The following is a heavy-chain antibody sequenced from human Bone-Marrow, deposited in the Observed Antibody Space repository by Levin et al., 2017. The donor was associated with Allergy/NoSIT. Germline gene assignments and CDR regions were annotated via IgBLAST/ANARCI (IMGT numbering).Heavy chain of an antibody. D-gene: IGHD6-6*01. J-gene: IGHJ4*02. CDR3: ARERDLIGARAPFEY. Sequence: SETLSLTCTVSGGSISSSTHYWGWVRQAPGKGLEWIGSIYYSGVTYYNPSLKSRVTISVDRFQNQFSLKLRSVTAAATAVYYCARERDLIGARAPFEYWGQGTLVTVSS. CDR1: GGSISSSTHY. V-gene: IGHV4-39*07. CDR2: IYYSGVT.